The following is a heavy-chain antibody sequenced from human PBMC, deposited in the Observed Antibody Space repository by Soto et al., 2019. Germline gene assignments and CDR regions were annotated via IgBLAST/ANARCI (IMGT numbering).Heavy chain of an antibody. D-gene: IGHD3-3*01. CDR3: ARDALLTVRFLDQTNYYGMDV. V-gene: IGHV1-69*12. J-gene: IGHJ6*02. CDR1: GGTFSSYA. Sequence: QVQLVQSGAEVKKPGSSVKVSCKASGGTFSSYAISWVRQAPGQGLEWMGGIIPIFGTANYAQKFQGRVTITADEATSTAYMELSSLRSEDTAVYYCARDALLTVRFLDQTNYYGMDVWGQGTTVTVSS. CDR2: IIPIFGTA.